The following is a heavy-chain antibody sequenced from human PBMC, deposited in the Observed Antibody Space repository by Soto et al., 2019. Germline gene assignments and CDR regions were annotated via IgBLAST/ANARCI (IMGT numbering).Heavy chain of an antibody. CDR1: GFTVSSNY. CDR2: IYSGGST. Sequence: EVQLVETGGGLIQPGGSLRLSCAASGFTVSSNYMSWVRQAPGKGLEWVSVIYSGGSTYYADSVKGRFTISRDNSKNTLYLQMKSLGAEDTAVYYWARDHLVWLGEAYYGMDVWGQGTTVTVSS. D-gene: IGHD3-10*01. V-gene: IGHV3-53*02. CDR3: ARDHLVWLGEAYYGMDV. J-gene: IGHJ6*02.